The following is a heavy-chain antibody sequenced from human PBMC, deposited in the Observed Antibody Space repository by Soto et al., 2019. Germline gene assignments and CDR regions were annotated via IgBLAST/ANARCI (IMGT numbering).Heavy chain of an antibody. CDR1: GFTFSSYA. J-gene: IGHJ4*02. CDR2: ISGSGGST. D-gene: IGHD1-7*01. CDR3: AKDHPGITGTWGYIDY. Sequence: GGSLRLSCAASGFTFSSYAMSWVRQAPGKGLEWVSAISGSGGSTYYADSVKGRFTISRDNSKNTLYLQMNSLRAEDTAVYYCAKDHPGITGTWGYIDYWGQRTFVTVSS. V-gene: IGHV3-23*01.